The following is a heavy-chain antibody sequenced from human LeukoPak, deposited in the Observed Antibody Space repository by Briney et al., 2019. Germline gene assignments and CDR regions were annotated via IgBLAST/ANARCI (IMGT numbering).Heavy chain of an antibody. CDR1: GFTFSSYW. D-gene: IGHD6-19*01. Sequence: GGSLRLSCAASGFTFSSYWMNWVRQAPGKGLEWVSAISGSGGSTYYADSVKGRFTISRDNSKNTLYLQMNSLRAEDTAVYYCAKAGVVAGTGEFDYWGQGTLVTVSS. CDR3: AKAGVVAGTGEFDY. J-gene: IGHJ4*02. V-gene: IGHV3-23*01. CDR2: ISGSGGST.